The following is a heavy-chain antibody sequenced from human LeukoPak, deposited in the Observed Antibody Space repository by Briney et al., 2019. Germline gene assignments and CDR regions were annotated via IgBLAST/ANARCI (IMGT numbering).Heavy chain of an antibody. J-gene: IGHJ4*02. CDR3: AKLAKYFYGWETYYFFEH. V-gene: IGHV3-23*01. Sequence: GGSLRLSCAASGFTSSNHGMNWVRQAPGKGLEWLSGVSPPGGGTYYADSVKGRFTISRDNDKNSLFLQMNSLRAEDTAVYYCAKLAKYFYGWETYYFFEHWGQGTPVTASS. D-gene: IGHD3-10*01. CDR1: GFTSSNHG. CDR2: VSPPGGGT.